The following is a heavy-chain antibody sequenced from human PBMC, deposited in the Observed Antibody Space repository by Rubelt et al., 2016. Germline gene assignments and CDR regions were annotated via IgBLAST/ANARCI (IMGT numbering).Heavy chain of an antibody. CDR2: IYYSGST. V-gene: IGHV4-31*03. CDR3: ARDAVESYFDY. CDR1: GGSISSGDYY. D-gene: IGHD3-3*01. J-gene: IGHJ4*02. Sequence: QLQLQESGPGLVKPSQTLSLTCTVSGGSISSGDYYWSWIRQHPGKGLEWIGYIYYSGSTYYNPSLKSRVTISVDTSKNQFSLKLSSATAADTAVYYCARDAVESYFDYWGQGTLVTVSS.